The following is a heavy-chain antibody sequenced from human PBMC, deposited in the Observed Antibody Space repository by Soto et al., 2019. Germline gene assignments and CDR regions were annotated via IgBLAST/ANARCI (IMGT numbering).Heavy chain of an antibody. Sequence: KTSGTLSLPCTFSGGSTTTIYWSWFRQPAGKGLEWIGRIFSSGSTSFNPSLESRVAMSVDTSKNHFSLNLSSVTAADMAVYYCAREGSYSAYNFAHGIQLWSFDFWGQGALVTSPQ. D-gene: IGHD5-12*01. CDR2: IFSSGST. CDR3: AREGSYSAYNFAHGIQLWSFDF. CDR1: GGSTTTIY. V-gene: IGHV4-4*07. J-gene: IGHJ4*02.